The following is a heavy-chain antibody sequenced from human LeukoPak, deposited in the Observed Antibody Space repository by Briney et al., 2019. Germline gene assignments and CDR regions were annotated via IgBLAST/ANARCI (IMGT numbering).Heavy chain of an antibody. V-gene: IGHV3-74*01. CDR2: INSDGSAT. Sequence: GGSLRLSCAASGFTFSSYRMHWVRQAPGKGLVWVARINSDGSATSHADSVKGRFTISRGNAKNTLYLQVNSLRAEDTAVYYCARDDFGIWGQGTMVTVSS. CDR1: GFTFSSYR. J-gene: IGHJ3*02. CDR3: ARDDFGI.